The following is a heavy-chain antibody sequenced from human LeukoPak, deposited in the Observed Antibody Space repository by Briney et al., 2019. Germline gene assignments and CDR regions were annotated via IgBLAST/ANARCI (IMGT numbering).Heavy chain of an antibody. CDR3: ARSLWYYDS. Sequence: SETLSLTCSVSGDSISSYYWSWIRQPPGKGLEWIGYIYYSGSTNYNPSLKSRVTIPVDTSKNQFSLKLSSVTAADTAVYYCARSLWYYDSWGQGTLVTVSS. V-gene: IGHV4-59*01. CDR1: GDSISSYY. CDR2: IYYSGST. D-gene: IGHD3-22*01. J-gene: IGHJ4*02.